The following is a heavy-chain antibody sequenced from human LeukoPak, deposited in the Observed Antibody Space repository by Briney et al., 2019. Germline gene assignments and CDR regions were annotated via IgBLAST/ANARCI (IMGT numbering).Heavy chain of an antibody. CDR3: ARGSPRVAGLSKDWYFDL. Sequence: SETLSLTCAVSGGSISSSNWWSWVRQPPGKGLEWIGEIYHSGSTNYNPSLKSRVTISVDKSKNQFSLKLSSVTAADTAVYYCARGSPRVAGLSKDWYFDLWGRGTLVSVSS. CDR1: GGSISSSNW. J-gene: IGHJ2*01. D-gene: IGHD3-3*01. CDR2: IYHSGST. V-gene: IGHV4-4*02.